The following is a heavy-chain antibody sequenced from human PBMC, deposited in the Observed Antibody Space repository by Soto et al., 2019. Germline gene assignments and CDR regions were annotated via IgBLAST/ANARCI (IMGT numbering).Heavy chain of an antibody. CDR3: AGSGYSAHDGFDV. Sequence: QVQLQESGPGLVKPSETLSLTCSVSGASISSYYWNWIRQPPGKGLEWIGYIFYSGSTKYNPSLKSRVTISVDTSKNQFSLTLTSVTAADTAVYYCAGSGYSAHDGFDVWGQGTLVTVSS. CDR1: GASISSYY. CDR2: IFYSGST. D-gene: IGHD3-22*01. J-gene: IGHJ3*01. V-gene: IGHV4-59*01.